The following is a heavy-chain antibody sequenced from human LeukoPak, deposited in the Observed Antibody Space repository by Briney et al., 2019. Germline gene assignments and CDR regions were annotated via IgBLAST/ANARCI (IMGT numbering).Heavy chain of an antibody. CDR2: VSSSGVNT. V-gene: IGHV1-46*03. CDR3: ARDQHYATDY. CDR1: GYMFSSYN. J-gene: IGHJ4*02. D-gene: IGHD2-2*01. Sequence: GASVKVSCKASGYMFSSYNMQWVRQAPGQGLEWMGMVSSSGVNTKYAQKFRGRITMTSDTSTSTVYMELSSLISDDTAVYYCARDQHYATDYWGQGTLVTVCS.